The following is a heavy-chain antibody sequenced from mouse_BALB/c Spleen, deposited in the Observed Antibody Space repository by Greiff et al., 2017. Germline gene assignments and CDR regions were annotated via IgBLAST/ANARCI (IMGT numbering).Heavy chain of an antibody. CDR3: ARRPYYGNYLYYFDY. CDR1: GFTFSSYG. V-gene: IGHV5-6*02. CDR2: ISSGGSYT. D-gene: IGHD2-10*01. Sequence: EVKVVESGGDLVKPGGSLKLSCAASGFTFSSYGMSWVRQTPDKRLEWVATISSGGSYTYYPDSVKGRFTISRDNAKNTLYLQMSSLKSEDTAMYYCARRPYYGNYLYYFDYWGQGTTLTVSS. J-gene: IGHJ2*01.